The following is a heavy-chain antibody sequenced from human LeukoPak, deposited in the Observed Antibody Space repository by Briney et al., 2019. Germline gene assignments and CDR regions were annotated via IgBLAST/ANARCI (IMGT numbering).Heavy chain of an antibody. J-gene: IGHJ6*03. Sequence: ASVKVSCKASGYTFTSYYMHWVRQAPGQGLEWMGIINPSGGSTSYAQKFQGRVTMPRDKSTSTVYMELSSLRSEDTAVYYRARDWTDIVVVPAAMRYYYYMDVWGKGTAVTVSS. CDR1: GYTFTSYY. CDR2: INPSGGST. V-gene: IGHV1-46*01. D-gene: IGHD2-2*01. CDR3: ARDWTDIVVVPAAMRYYYYMDV.